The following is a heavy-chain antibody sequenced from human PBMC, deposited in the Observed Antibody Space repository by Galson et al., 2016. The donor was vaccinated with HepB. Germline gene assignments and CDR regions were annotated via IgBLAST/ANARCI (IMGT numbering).Heavy chain of an antibody. V-gene: IGHV1-3*01. CDR1: GYTFTTFA. CDR2: ITPGNGNT. Sequence: SVKVSCKASGYTFTTFAMHWVRQAPGQRPEWMGWITPGNGNTKYSQKFQGRITFTRDTSAATGYMELSSLKSEDTAIYYCARVPRDSMGVVVFDFWGQGTLVAVSS. J-gene: IGHJ4*02. CDR3: ARVPRDSMGVVVFDF. D-gene: IGHD2/OR15-2a*01.